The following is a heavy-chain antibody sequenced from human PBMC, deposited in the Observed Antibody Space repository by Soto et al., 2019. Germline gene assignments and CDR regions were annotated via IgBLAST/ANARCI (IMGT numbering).Heavy chain of an antibody. CDR3: ARHPCASGDYFDD. CDR2: IFYSGSN. CDR1: GGSINPYY. D-gene: IGHD6-25*01. V-gene: IGHV4-59*08. J-gene: IGHJ4*02. Sequence: QVQLQESGPGLVKSSETLSLTCPVSGGSINPYYWSWIRHPPGMGLEWIGYIFYSGSNNYNPSLKRRVTISVDTSEYQFSLELTSVTAAVTAVYYCARHPCASGDYFDDWGQGTLVTVS.